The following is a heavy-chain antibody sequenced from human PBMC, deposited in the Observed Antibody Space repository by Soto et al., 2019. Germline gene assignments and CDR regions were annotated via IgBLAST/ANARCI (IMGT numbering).Heavy chain of an antibody. CDR2: IIPSFGTA. J-gene: IGHJ4*02. D-gene: IGHD3-10*01. CDR3: ARDASADTRVFGGYDL. CDR1: GGTFSSYA. Sequence: SVKVSCKASGGTFSSYAISWVRQAPGQGLEWMGGIIPSFGTANYAQKFQGRVTITADESTSTAYMELSGLTSEDTAVYGCARDASADTRVFGGYDLGGKETQVTVPS. V-gene: IGHV1-69*13.